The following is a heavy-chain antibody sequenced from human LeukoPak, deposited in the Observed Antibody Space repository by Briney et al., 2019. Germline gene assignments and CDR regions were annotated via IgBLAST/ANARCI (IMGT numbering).Heavy chain of an antibody. D-gene: IGHD2-2*01. Sequence: GGSLRLSCAASGFTFSGSTMHWVRQASGKGLQWVGRIRSKVNSYATAYAASVKGRFTIARDDSKKTAYLQMNRLKTEDTAVYYCTTTNYWGQGTLVTVSS. J-gene: IGHJ4*02. CDR2: IRSKVNSYAT. CDR1: GFTFSGST. CDR3: TTTNY. V-gene: IGHV3-73*01.